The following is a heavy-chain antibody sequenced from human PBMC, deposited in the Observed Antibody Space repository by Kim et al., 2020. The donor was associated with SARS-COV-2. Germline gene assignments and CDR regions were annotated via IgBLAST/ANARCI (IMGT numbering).Heavy chain of an antibody. CDR2: INPIFGTA. CDR3: ARDPFKTIAAAENWYLDL. V-gene: IGHV1-69*13. CDR1: GGTFSSYA. D-gene: IGHD6-13*01. J-gene: IGHJ2*01. Sequence: SVKVSCKASGGTFSSYAISWVRQAPGQGLEWMGGINPIFGTANYAQKFQGRVTITADGSTSTAYMELSSLRSEDTAVYYCARDPFKTIAAAENWYLDLWGPGTPVTRSS.